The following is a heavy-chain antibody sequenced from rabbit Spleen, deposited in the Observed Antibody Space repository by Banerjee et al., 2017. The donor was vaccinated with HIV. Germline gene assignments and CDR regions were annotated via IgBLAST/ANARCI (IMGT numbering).Heavy chain of an antibody. V-gene: IGHV1S45*01. D-gene: IGHD4-2*01. J-gene: IGHJ6*01. CDR1: GFTLSSYW. Sequence: QEQLEESGGGLVQPEGSLTLTCTASGFTLSSYWICCVRQTPGKGLEWMACIGTGSSGSTYYASWAKGRFTISRSTSLSTVDLKMTSLTAADTATYFCARDGVGGGWEFDLWGPGTLVTVS. CDR2: IGTGSSGST. CDR3: ARDGVGGGWEFDL.